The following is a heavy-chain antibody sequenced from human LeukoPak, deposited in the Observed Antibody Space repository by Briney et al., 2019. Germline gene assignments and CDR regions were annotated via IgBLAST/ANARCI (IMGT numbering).Heavy chain of an antibody. CDR1: GFTFSSYA. V-gene: IGHV3-9*01. CDR2: ISWNSGSI. J-gene: IGHJ6*03. Sequence: GGSLRLSCAASGFTFSSYAMDWVRQAPGQGLKWVSGISWNSGSIGYADSVKGRFTISRDNAKNSLYLQMNSLRAEDTALYYCAKGGGYYYYYYMDVWGKGTTVTISS. CDR3: AKGGGYYYYYYMDV. D-gene: IGHD3-10*01.